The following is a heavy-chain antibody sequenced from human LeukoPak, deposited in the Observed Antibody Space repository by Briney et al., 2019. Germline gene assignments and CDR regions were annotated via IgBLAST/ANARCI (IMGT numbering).Heavy chain of an antibody. CDR2: ISYDGSNK. Sequence: GGSLRLSCAASGFTFSSYGMHWVRQAPGKGLEWVAVISYDGSNKYYADSVKGRFTISRDNSKNTLYLQMNSLRAEDTAVYYCAKRYGSGSYYSPNPPGMDVWGQGTTVTVSS. CDR1: GFTFSSYG. J-gene: IGHJ6*02. D-gene: IGHD3-10*01. V-gene: IGHV3-30*18. CDR3: AKRYGSGSYYSPNPPGMDV.